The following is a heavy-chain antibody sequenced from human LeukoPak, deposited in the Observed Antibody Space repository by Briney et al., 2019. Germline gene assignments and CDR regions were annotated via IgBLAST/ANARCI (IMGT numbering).Heavy chain of an antibody. CDR1: AFTFSNYG. J-gene: IGHJ4*02. D-gene: IGHD2-2*02. Sequence: GGSLRLSCAASAFTFSNYGMHWVRQAPGKGLEWVAFIRYDGSNKYYADSVKGRFTISRDNSKNTLYLQMNSLRLEDTAVYYCAKLCSSTSCYNPFDHWGQGTLVTVSS. V-gene: IGHV3-30*02. CDR2: IRYDGSNK. CDR3: AKLCSSTSCYNPFDH.